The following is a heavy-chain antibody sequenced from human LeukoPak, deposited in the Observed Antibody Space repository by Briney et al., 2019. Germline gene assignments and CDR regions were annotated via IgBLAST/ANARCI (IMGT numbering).Heavy chain of an antibody. CDR2: IIPIFGTA. D-gene: IGHD3-22*01. V-gene: IGHV1-69*13. CDR1: GGTFSIYA. J-gene: IGHJ4*02. Sequence: GASVKVSCKASGGTFSIYAISWVRQAPGQGLEWMGGIIPIFGTANYAQKFQGRVTITADESTSTAYMELSSLRSEDTAVYYCARPRNYYDSSGYYRDWGQGILVTVSS. CDR3: ARPRNYYDSSGYYRD.